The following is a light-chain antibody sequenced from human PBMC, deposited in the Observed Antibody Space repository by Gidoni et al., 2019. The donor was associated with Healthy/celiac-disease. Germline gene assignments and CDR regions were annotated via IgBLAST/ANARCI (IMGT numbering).Light chain of an antibody. CDR3: MQALQTPPGX. V-gene: IGKV2-28*01. J-gene: IGKJ1*01. Sequence: DIVMTQSPLSLPVTPGEPASISCRSSQSLLHSNGYNYLDWYLQKPGQSPQLLIYLGSNRASGVPDRFSGSGSGTDFTLKISRVEAEDVGVYYCMQALQTPPGXFXQGTKVEIK. CDR2: LGS. CDR1: QSLLHSNGYNY.